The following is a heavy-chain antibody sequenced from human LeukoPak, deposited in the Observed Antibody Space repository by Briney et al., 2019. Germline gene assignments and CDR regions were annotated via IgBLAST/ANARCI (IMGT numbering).Heavy chain of an antibody. CDR3: ARASLAYCGGDCFYYWYFDL. CDR2: IYTSGST. CDR1: GGSISSGSYY. Sequence: SETLSLTCTVSGGSISSGSYYWSWIRQPAGKGLEWIGRIYTSGSTNYNPSLKSRVTISVDRSKNQFSLKLNSVTAADTAVYYCARASLAYCGGDCFYYWYFDLWGRGTLVTVSS. D-gene: IGHD2-21*02. J-gene: IGHJ2*01. V-gene: IGHV4-61*02.